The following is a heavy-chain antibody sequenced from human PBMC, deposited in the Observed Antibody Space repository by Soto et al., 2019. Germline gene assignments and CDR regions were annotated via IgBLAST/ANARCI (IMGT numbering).Heavy chain of an antibody. J-gene: IGHJ4*02. Sequence: QVQLQQWGAGLLKPSETLSLTCGVTGGSFNGYFWSWIRQPPGKGLEWIGQVNPSGTTNYNPSLKSRVTMSVDTSKNTFSLNLISVTAADTAVYYCARGLIALGDTASHWGRGTLVTVSS. CDR2: VNPSGTT. CDR1: GGSFNGYF. D-gene: IGHD6-19*01. V-gene: IGHV4-34*01. CDR3: ARGLIALGDTASH.